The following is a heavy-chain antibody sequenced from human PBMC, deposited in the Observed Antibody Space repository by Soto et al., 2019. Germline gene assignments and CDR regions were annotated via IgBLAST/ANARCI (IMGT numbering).Heavy chain of an antibody. V-gene: IGHV4-61*01. Sequence: QVQLQESGPGLVKPSETLSLTCTVSGGSVSGGSYCWSWIRQPPGKGLECIGYVYNSGSTTYNPSLESRVTIPVDTSKNQFSLGLSSAPAAHTAVYYCARVPLTTYFDLWGRGTLVTVSS. CDR1: GGSVSGGSYC. CDR2: VYNSGST. J-gene: IGHJ2*01. D-gene: IGHD3-9*01. CDR3: ARVPLTTYFDL.